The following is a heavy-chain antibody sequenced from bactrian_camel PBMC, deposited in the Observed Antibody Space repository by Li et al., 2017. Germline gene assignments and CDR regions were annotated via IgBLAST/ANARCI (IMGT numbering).Heavy chain of an antibody. CDR1: GFTFNSFR. CDR2: INSDTGLGRT. D-gene: IGHD2*01. V-gene: IGHV3S40*01. J-gene: IGHJ4*01. CDR3: AASGPSAGY. Sequence: VQLVESGGGSVQAGGSLRLSCVTSGFTFNSFRMSWVRQVPGKGLEWVSSINSDTGLGRTAYGDSVKGRFTISRDSAKNLLNLSLRMNNLKPEDTAMYYCAASGPSAGYWGQGTQVTV.